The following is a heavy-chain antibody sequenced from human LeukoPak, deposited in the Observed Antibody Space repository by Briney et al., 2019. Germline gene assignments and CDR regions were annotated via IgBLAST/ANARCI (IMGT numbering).Heavy chain of an antibody. CDR3: ARDSHCGDDNCYEYFPH. CDR1: GYTFTNYY. D-gene: IGHD2-15*01. CDR2: INPNSGDT. J-gene: IGHJ1*01. V-gene: IGHV1-2*02. Sequence: ASVKVSCKASGYTFTNYYMHWVQQAPGQGLEWMGWINPNSGDTKSLQKFQGRVTMTRDTSINTAYMELSGLRSDDTAVYYCARDSHCGDDNCYEYFPHWGQGTLVTVSS.